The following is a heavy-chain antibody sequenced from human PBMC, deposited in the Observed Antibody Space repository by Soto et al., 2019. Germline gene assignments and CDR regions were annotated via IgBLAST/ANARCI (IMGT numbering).Heavy chain of an antibody. D-gene: IGHD1-1*01. CDR3: AKRQHPDPNDVKYKNYYYYMDV. V-gene: IGHV3-23*01. CDR2: ISGSGGST. J-gene: IGHJ6*03. Sequence: HPGGSLRLSCAASGFTFSSYAMSWVRQAPGKGLEWVSAISGSGGSTYYADSVKGRFTISRDNSKNTLYLQMNSLRAEDTAVYYCAKRQHPDPNDVKYKNYYYYMDVWGKGTTVTVSS. CDR1: GFTFSSYA.